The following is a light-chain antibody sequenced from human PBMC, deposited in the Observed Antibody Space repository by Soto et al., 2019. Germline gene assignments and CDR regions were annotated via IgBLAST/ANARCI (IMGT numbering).Light chain of an antibody. CDR3: QQSYRIPPWT. J-gene: IGKJ1*01. Sequence: DIQMTQSPSTLSASVGDRVTITCRASQSISSWLAWYQQKPGKAPKLLIYAASSLQSGVPSRFSGSGSGTDFALTISSLQPEDFATYYCQQSYRIPPWTFGQGTKVDIK. CDR1: QSISSW. V-gene: IGKV1-39*01. CDR2: AAS.